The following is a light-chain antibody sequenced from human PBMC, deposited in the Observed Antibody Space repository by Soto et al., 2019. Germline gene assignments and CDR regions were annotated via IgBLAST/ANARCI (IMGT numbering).Light chain of an antibody. CDR3: QQSYSTLPIT. CDR1: QTISNY. CDR2: AAS. J-gene: IGKJ5*01. V-gene: IGKV1-39*01. Sequence: DIQMTQSPSSLSASLGDRVTITCRASQTISNYLNWYQQKSGRAPELLVYAASNLQSGVPSRFTGSGSGTHFTLTISGLEPADFATYYCQQSYSTLPITFGQGTRLEIK.